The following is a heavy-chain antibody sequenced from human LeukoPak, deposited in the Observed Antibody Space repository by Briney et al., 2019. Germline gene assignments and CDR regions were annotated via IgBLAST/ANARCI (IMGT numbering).Heavy chain of an antibody. V-gene: IGHV3-30*04. D-gene: IGHD3-10*01. CDR1: GFTFSSYA. CDR2: ISYDGSNK. Sequence: PGGSLRLSCAASGFTFSSYAMHWVRQAPGKGLEWVAVISYDGSNKYYADSVKGRFTISRDNAKNSLYLQMNSLRAEDTAVYYCARDGSYGYMDVWGKGTTVTVSS. J-gene: IGHJ6*03. CDR3: ARDGSYGYMDV.